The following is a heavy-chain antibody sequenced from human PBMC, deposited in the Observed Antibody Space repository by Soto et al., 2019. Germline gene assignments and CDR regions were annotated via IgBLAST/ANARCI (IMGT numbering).Heavy chain of an antibody. D-gene: IGHD6-13*01. J-gene: IGHJ4*02. Sequence: QVQLVQSGAEVKKPGASVKVSCKASGYTFTSYDINWVRQATGQGLEWMGWMNPNSGNTGYAQNFQGRVTMTSNTSISTAYMVLSILSSEDTAVYYCARGYRKSIAAAGTCYWGQGTLVTVSS. CDR3: ARGYRKSIAAAGTCY. CDR1: GYTFTSYD. V-gene: IGHV1-8*01. CDR2: MNPNSGNT.